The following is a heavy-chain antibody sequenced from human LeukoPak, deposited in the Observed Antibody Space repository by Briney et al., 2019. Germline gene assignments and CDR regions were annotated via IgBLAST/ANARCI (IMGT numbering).Heavy chain of an antibody. D-gene: IGHD5-12*01. Sequence: SETLSLTCTVSGGSISNYYWTWMRQPAGKGLEWIGRVYTSGSTNYNPSLKGRVTISLDKSKNQFSLKLTSVSAADTAVYYCVRGNSGWPRTPFDYWGQGTLVTVSS. J-gene: IGHJ4*02. CDR2: VYTSGST. CDR1: GGSISNYY. CDR3: VRGNSGWPRTPFDY. V-gene: IGHV4-4*07.